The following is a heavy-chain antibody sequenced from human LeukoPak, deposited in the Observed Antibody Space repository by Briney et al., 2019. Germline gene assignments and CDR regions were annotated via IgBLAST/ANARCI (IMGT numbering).Heavy chain of an antibody. CDR1: GGPISSSSYY. CDR3: ARPYSSSWSYYFDY. Sequence: SETLSLTCTVSGGPISSSSYYWGWIRQPPGKGLEWIGSIYYSGSTYYNPSLKSRVTISVDTSKNQFSLKLSSVTAADTAVYYCARPYSSSWSYYFDYWGQGTLVTVSS. J-gene: IGHJ4*02. D-gene: IGHD6-13*01. V-gene: IGHV4-39*01. CDR2: IYYSGST.